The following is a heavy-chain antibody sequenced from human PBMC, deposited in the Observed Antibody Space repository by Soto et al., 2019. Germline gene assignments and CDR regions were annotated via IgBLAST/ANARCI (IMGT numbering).Heavy chain of an antibody. J-gene: IGHJ4*02. CDR1: GGSISSYY. Sequence: SETLSLTCTVSGGSISSYYWSWIRQPPGKGLEWIGYIYYSGSTNYNPSLKSRVPISVDTSKNQFSLKLSSVTAADTAVYYCASSSSLFNYFDYWGQGTLVTVSS. CDR3: ASSSSLFNYFDY. V-gene: IGHV4-59*08. D-gene: IGHD6-6*01. CDR2: IYYSGST.